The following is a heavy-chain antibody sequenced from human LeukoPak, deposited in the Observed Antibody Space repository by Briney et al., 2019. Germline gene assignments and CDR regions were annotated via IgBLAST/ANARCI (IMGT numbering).Heavy chain of an antibody. J-gene: IGHJ6*03. CDR3: ARGVAGIAFYYYYMDV. V-gene: IGHV4-61*02. CDR2: IYTSGST. Sequence: SETLSLTCTVSGGSISSGSYYWRWIRQPAGKGLEWIGRIYTSGSTNYNPSLKSRVTISLVSSKNQFSLKLSSVTAAATAVYYCARGVAGIAFYYYYMDVWGQGTTVTVSS. CDR1: GGSISSGSYY. D-gene: IGHD6-13*01.